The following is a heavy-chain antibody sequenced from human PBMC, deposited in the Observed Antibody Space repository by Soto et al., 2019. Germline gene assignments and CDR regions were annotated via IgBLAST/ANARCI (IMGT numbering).Heavy chain of an antibody. CDR1: GFTFSSYA. V-gene: IGHV3-23*01. D-gene: IGHD3-9*01. J-gene: IGHJ4*02. CDR3: AKAGLMTGYSQNPIDY. CDR2: ISGSGGST. Sequence: GGSLRLSCAASGFTFSSYAMSWVRQAPGKGLEWVSAISGSGGSTYYADSVKGRFTISRDNSKNTLYLQMNSLRAEDTAVYYCAKAGLMTGYSQNPIDYWGQGTLVTVSS.